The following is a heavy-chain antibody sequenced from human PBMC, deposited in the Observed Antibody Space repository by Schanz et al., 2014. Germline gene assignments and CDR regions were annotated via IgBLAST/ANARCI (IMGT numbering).Heavy chain of an antibody. D-gene: IGHD3-9*01. CDR2: IGTAGDT. J-gene: IGHJ4*02. V-gene: IGHV3-13*04. Sequence: VQLVESGGGVVQPGRSLRLSCVASGFSIRNHDMHWVRQATGAGLEWVSAIGTAGDTFYLDSVKGRFTISRENAKNSLYLQMNSLRAEDTAVYYCARDSRPNYDFLTAYYSIDYWGQGTLVTVSS. CDR1: GFSIRNHD. CDR3: ARDSRPNYDFLTAYYSIDY.